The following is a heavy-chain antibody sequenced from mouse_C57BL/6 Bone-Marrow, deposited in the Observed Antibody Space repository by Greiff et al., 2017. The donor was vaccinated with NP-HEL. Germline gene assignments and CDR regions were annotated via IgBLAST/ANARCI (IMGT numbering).Heavy chain of an antibody. CDR1: GYTFTSYW. J-gene: IGHJ3*01. V-gene: IGHV1-5*01. CDR3: TEERIYYDYDGAWFAY. D-gene: IGHD2-4*01. Sequence: VQLKESGTVLARPGASVKMSCKTSGYTFTSYWMHWVKQRPGQGLEWIGAIYPGNSDTSYNQKFKGKAKLTAVTSASTAYMELSSLTNEDSAVYYCTEERIYYDYDGAWFAYWGQGTLVTVSA. CDR2: IYPGNSDT.